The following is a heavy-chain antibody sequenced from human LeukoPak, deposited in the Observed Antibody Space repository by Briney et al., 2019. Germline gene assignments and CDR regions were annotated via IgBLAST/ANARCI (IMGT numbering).Heavy chain of an antibody. CDR2: ISAYNGNT. D-gene: IGHD3-22*01. Sequence: ASVKVSCKASGYTFNNYGISWVRQAPGQGLEWMGWISAYNGNTKYAQKLQGRVTMTTDTSTSTAYMELRSLRSDDTAVYYCARAALHPYNYDSSGYPIDYWGQGTLVTVSS. CDR3: ARAALHPYNYDSSGYPIDY. V-gene: IGHV1-18*01. CDR1: GYTFNNYG. J-gene: IGHJ4*02.